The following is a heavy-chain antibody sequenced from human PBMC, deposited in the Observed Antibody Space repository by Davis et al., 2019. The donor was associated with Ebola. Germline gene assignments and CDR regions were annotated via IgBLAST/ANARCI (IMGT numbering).Heavy chain of an antibody. Sequence: ETLTLTCAASGFTFSTYVLSWVRQAPGKGLEWVSTYCPSAPTYYADSLKGRFTISRDNSKNSLYLQKNSLREEDTTVYYCAKDLRGHHAFLTYFDYWGQGTQVTVSP. D-gene: IGHD1-14*01. V-gene: IGHV3-23*01. J-gene: IGHJ4*02. CDR1: GFTFSTYV. CDR2: CPSAPT. CDR3: AKDLRGHHAFLTYFDY.